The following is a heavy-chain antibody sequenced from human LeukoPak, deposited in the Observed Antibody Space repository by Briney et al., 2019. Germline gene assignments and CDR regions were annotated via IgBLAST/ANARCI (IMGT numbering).Heavy chain of an antibody. CDR2: IVVGSGNT. D-gene: IGHD6-6*01. CDR1: GFTFTSSA. Sequence: SVKVSCKASGFTFTSSAMQWVRQARGQRLERIGWIVVGSGNTNYAQKFQERVTITRDMSTSTAYMELSSLRSEDTAVYYCAAVPRSKYSSSYYGMDVWGQGTTVTVSS. V-gene: IGHV1-58*02. CDR3: AAVPRSKYSSSYYGMDV. J-gene: IGHJ6*02.